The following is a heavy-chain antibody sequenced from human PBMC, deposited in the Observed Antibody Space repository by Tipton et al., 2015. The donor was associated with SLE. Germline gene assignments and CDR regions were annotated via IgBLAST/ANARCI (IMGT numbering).Heavy chain of an antibody. CDR1: GGSISSSSYY. J-gene: IGHJ4*02. Sequence: LSLTCTVSGGSISSSSYYWGWIRQPPGKGLEWVSYISSSGRAVYYADSVKGRFTISRDNAKNSLYLQMNSLRAEDTAVYYCARDPGGIAVDWGQGTLVSVSS. CDR2: ISSSGRAV. CDR3: ARDPGGIAVD. V-gene: IGHV3-11*04. D-gene: IGHD6-19*01.